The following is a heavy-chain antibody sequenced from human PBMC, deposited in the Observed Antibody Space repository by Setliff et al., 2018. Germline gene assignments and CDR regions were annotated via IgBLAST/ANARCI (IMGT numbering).Heavy chain of an antibody. Sequence: PSETLSLTCAVYGGYSWSWIRQPAGKGLEWIGHIYTSGSTNYNPSLKSRVTISVDTSKNQFSLKLSSVTAADTAVYYCARDPLRWGYSYGPSGYFDYWGQGTLVTVSS. CDR1: GGYS. D-gene: IGHD5-18*01. J-gene: IGHJ4*02. CDR3: ARDPLRWGYSYGPSGYFDY. CDR2: IYTSGST. V-gene: IGHV4-4*07.